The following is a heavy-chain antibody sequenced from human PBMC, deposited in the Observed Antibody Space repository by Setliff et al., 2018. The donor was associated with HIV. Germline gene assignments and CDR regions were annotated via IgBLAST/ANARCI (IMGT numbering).Heavy chain of an antibody. Sequence: ASVKVSCKTSGYIFIRYYIFWVRQAPGQGLEWMGNINPHTGVTGYAEKFQGRVTMTRDTSISTIYMELSRLRSDDTAVYYCARDVRDGFEEWFSTLDDGMDVWGQGTTVTVSS. CDR2: INPHTGVT. J-gene: IGHJ6*02. D-gene: IGHD3-3*01. V-gene: IGHV1-2*02. CDR3: ARDVRDGFEEWFSTLDDGMDV. CDR1: GYIFIRYY.